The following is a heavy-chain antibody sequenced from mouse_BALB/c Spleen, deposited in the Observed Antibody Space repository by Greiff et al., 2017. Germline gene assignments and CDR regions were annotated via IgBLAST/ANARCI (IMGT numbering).Heavy chain of an antibody. CDR2: ISSGSSTI. CDR3: AREGYDGYPAWFAY. CDR1: GFTFSSFG. J-gene: IGHJ3*01. D-gene: IGHD2-3*01. V-gene: IGHV5-17*02. Sequence: DVMLVESGGGLVQPGGSRKLSCAASGFTFSSFGMHWVRQAPEKGLEWVAYISSGSSTIYYADTVKGRFTISRDNPKNTLFLQMTSLRSEDTAMYYCAREGYDGYPAWFAYWGQGTLVTVSA.